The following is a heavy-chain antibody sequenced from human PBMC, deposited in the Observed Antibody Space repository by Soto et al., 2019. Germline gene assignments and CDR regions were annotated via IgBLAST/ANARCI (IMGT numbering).Heavy chain of an antibody. V-gene: IGHV4-59*08. CDR1: GGSISSYY. CDR2: IYYSGST. D-gene: IGHD2-2*01. CDR3: ARSPVGYCSSTSCSLHLDY. Sequence: SETLSLTCTVSGGSISSYYWSWIRQPPGKGLEWIGYIYYSGSTNYNPSLKSRVTISVDTSKNQFSLKLSSVTAADTAVYYCARSPVGYCSSTSCSLHLDYWGQGTLVTVSS. J-gene: IGHJ4*02.